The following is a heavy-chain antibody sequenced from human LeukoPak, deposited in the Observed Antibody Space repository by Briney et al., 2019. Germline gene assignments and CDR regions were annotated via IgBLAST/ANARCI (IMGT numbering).Heavy chain of an antibody. CDR2: ISSGGTTI. D-gene: IGHD2-2*01. J-gene: IGHJ6*03. CDR1: GFTFSVYG. V-gene: IGHV3-48*04. Sequence: GGSLRLSCADSGFTFSVYGMNWVRQAPGKGLEWLSHISSGGTTIYYADSVKGRFTVSRDNVENSLFLQMNSLRVDDTAVYYCVRDFEVPAAAPDYYYFYYMDVWGTGTTVTVSS. CDR3: VRDFEVPAAAPDYYYFYYMDV.